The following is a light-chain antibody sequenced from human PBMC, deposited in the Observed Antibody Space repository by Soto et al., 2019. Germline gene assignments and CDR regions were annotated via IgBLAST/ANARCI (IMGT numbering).Light chain of an antibody. Sequence: NFMLTQPHSVSESPGKTVTISCTGSSGSIASNYVQWYQQRPGSAPTTVIYEDNQRPSGVPDRFSGSIDSSSNSDSLTISGLKSEDEADYCCQSYYSSGQGVFGGGTKMTVL. CDR1: SGSIASNY. J-gene: IGLJ3*02. CDR3: QSYYSSGQGV. V-gene: IGLV6-57*02. CDR2: EDN.